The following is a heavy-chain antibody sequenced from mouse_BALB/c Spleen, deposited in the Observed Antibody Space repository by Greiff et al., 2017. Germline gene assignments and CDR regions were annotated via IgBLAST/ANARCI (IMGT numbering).Heavy chain of an antibody. V-gene: IGHV3-8*02. Sequence: EVKLQESGPSLVKPSQTLSLTCSVTGDSITSGYWNWIRKFPGNKLEYMGYISYSGSTYYNPSLKSRISITRDTSKNQYYLQLNSVTTEDTATYYCARPYYGNHWYFDVWGAGTTVTVSS. CDR2: ISYSGST. D-gene: IGHD2-10*01. J-gene: IGHJ1*01. CDR3: ARPYYGNHWYFDV. CDR1: GDSITSGY.